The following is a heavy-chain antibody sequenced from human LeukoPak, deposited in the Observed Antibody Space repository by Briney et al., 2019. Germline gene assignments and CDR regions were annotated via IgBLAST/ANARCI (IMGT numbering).Heavy chain of an antibody. CDR3: ARDPGYFDWLPEGY. Sequence: ASVKVSCKASGGTFSSYAISWVRQAPGQGLEWKGRIIPILGIANYAQKFQGRVTITADKSTSTAYMELSSLRSEDTAVYYCARDPGYFDWLPEGYWGQGTLVTVSS. CDR1: GGTFSSYA. CDR2: IIPILGIA. V-gene: IGHV1-69*04. D-gene: IGHD3-9*01. J-gene: IGHJ4*02.